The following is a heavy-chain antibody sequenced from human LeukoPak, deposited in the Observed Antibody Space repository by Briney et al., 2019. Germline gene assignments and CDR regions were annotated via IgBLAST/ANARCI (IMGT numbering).Heavy chain of an antibody. CDR3: ARPCSSTSCYRY. CDR1: GYTFTGYY. D-gene: IGHD2-2*01. Sequence: GASVKVPCKASGYTFTGYYMHWVRQAPGQGLEWMGWINPNSGGTNYAQKFQGRVTMTRDTSISTAYMELSRLRSDDTAVYYCARPCSSTSCYRYWGQGTLVTVSS. V-gene: IGHV1-2*02. J-gene: IGHJ4*02. CDR2: INPNSGGT.